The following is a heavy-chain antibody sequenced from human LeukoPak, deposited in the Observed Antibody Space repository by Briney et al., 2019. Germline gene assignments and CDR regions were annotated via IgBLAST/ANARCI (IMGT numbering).Heavy chain of an antibody. V-gene: IGHV4-30-2*01. J-gene: IGHJ4*02. CDR2: IYHSGST. CDR1: GGSISSGGYS. CDR3: ARMNLAAAGLFDY. Sequence: SETLSLTCAVSGGSISSGGYSWSWIRQPPGKGLEWIGYIYHSGSTYYNPSLKSRVTISVDRSKNQFSLKLSSVTAADTAVYYCARMNLAAAGLFDYWGQGTQVTVSS. D-gene: IGHD6-13*01.